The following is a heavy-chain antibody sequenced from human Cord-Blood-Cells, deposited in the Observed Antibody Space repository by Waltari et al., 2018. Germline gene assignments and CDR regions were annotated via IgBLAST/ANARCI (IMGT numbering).Heavy chain of an antibody. J-gene: IGHJ3*02. Sequence: QLQLQESGPGLVKPSETLSLTCTVSGGSISSSSYYWGWIRQPPGKGLEWIGSISYSGSTCYNPALKSRGTISVDTSKNQFSLKLSSVTAADTAVYYCARDRTGDDAFDIWGQGTMVTVSS. V-gene: IGHV4-39*07. D-gene: IGHD7-27*01. CDR3: ARDRTGDDAFDI. CDR1: GGSISSSSYY. CDR2: ISYSGST.